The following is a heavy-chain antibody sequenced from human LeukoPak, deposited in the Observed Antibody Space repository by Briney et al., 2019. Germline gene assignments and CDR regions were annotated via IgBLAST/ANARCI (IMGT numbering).Heavy chain of an antibody. CDR1: GFTFSSYG. V-gene: IGHV3-30*03. CDR2: ISYDGSNK. CDR3: ARDRGVEMATMGLDY. Sequence: GRSLRPSCATSGFTFSSYGMHWVRQAPGKGLEWVAVISYDGSNKYYADSVKGRFTISRDNSKNTLYLQMNSLRAEDTAVYYCARDRGVEMATMGLDYWGQGTLVTVSS. J-gene: IGHJ4*02. D-gene: IGHD5-24*01.